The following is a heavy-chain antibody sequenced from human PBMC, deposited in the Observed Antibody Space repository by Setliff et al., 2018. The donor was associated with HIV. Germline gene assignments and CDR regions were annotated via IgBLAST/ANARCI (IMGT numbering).Heavy chain of an antibody. CDR3: VRGVQSPPHYSYYYMDV. D-gene: IGHD3-3*01. Sequence: SVKVSCKASGYTFTSDYIHWVRQAPGQGLDWMGRIIPILGVPRYAQRFQGKVTITADKSTSTAYMELTSLRFDDTAMYYCVRGVQSPPHYSYYYMDVWGEGTMVTVSS. CDR1: GYTFTSDY. J-gene: IGHJ6*03. V-gene: IGHV1-69*04. CDR2: IIPILGVP.